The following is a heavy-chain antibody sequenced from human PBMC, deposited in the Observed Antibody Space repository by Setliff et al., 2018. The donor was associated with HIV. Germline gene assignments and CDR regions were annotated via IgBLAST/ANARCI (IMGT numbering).Heavy chain of an antibody. V-gene: IGHV4-39*01. CDR2: INYSGAT. J-gene: IGHJ4*02. Sequence: PSETLSLTCTVSGGSISSSSYYWGWIRQPRGKGLEWIGSINYSGATYYNPSLKIRVTLSVAKSHNQFTLKLSSVTAADTAVYYFARHLRWELRYYFDYWGQGTQGTGSS. D-gene: IGHD1-26*01. CDR1: GGSISSSSYY. CDR3: ARHLRWELRYYFDY.